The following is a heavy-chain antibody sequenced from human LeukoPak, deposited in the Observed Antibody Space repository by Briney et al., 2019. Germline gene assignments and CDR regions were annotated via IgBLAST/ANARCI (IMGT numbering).Heavy chain of an antibody. D-gene: IGHD3-10*01. CDR2: ISSSSSYT. J-gene: IGHJ6*02. Sequence: GGSLRLSCAASGXTFSDYYMSWIRQAPGKGLEWVLYISSSSSYTNYADSVKGRFTISRDNAKNSLYLQMNSLRAEDTAVYYCARDVGNLVVRGGYYYYYGMDVWGQGTTVTVSS. V-gene: IGHV3-11*06. CDR3: ARDVGNLVVRGGYYYYYGMDV. CDR1: GXTFSDYY.